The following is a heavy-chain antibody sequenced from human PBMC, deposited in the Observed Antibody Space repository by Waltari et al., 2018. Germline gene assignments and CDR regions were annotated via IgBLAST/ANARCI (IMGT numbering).Heavy chain of an antibody. Sequence: QVQLQQWGAGLLKPSETLSLTCAVYGGSFSGYYWSWIRQPPGKGLEWIGEINHSGSTKYNPSLKSRVTISVDTSKNQFSLKLSSVTAADTAVYYCARGLRGVSYYYYYGMDVWGQGTTVTVSS. J-gene: IGHJ6*02. V-gene: IGHV4-34*01. CDR2: INHSGST. D-gene: IGHD6-13*01. CDR1: GGSFSGYY. CDR3: ARGLRGVSYYYYYGMDV.